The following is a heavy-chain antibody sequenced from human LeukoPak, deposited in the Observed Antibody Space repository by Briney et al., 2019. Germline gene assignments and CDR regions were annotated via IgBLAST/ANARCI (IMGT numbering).Heavy chain of an antibody. J-gene: IGHJ4*02. V-gene: IGHV1-69*13. Sequence: GASVKVSCKASGGTFSSYAISWVRQAPGQGREWMGGIIPIFGTANYAQKFQGRVTITADESTSTAYMELSSLRSEDTAVYYCARVRGSYKGDFDYWGQGTLVTVSS. D-gene: IGHD1-26*01. CDR2: IIPIFGTA. CDR3: ARVRGSYKGDFDY. CDR1: GGTFSSYA.